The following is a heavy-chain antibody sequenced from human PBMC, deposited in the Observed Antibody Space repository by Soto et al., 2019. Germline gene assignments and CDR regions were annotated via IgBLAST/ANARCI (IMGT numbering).Heavy chain of an antibody. CDR1: GFTFSSYA. J-gene: IGHJ6*02. CDR2: ISYDGRNK. CDR3: ARDKAAATLYGMDV. Sequence: GGSLRLSCAASGFTFSSYAMHWVRQAPGKGLEWVAVISYDGRNKYYADSVKGRFTISRDNSKNTLYLQMNSLRAEDTAVYYCARDKAAATLYGMDVWGQGTTVTVSS. V-gene: IGHV3-30*04. D-gene: IGHD2-2*01.